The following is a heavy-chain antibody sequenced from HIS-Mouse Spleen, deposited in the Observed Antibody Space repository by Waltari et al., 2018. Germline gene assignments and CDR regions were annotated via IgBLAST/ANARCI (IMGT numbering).Heavy chain of an antibody. D-gene: IGHD1-26*01. Sequence: QVQLVESGGGVVQPGRSLRLSCAASGCTFSSCGMHRVRQAPGKGLEWVAVISYDGSNKYYADSVKGRFTISRDNSKNTLYLQMNSLRAEDTAVYYCAKVNSGSYYFDYWGQGTLVTVSS. V-gene: IGHV3-30*18. CDR3: AKVNSGSYYFDY. CDR1: GCTFSSCG. J-gene: IGHJ4*02. CDR2: ISYDGSNK.